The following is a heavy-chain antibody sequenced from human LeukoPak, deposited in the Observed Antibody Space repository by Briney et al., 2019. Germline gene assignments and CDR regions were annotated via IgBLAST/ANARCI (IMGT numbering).Heavy chain of an antibody. CDR2: IANDGSNK. Sequence: GRSLRLSCAASGFTFRNNAMHWGRQAPGKGRECLTVIANDGSNKYYAESVKGRFTTSRDNSKNTLSLHMNSLRVQDTTRYFFAREWLAPQGGLDSWGEGDLVIVSS. D-gene: IGHD3-22*01. J-gene: IGHJ5*01. V-gene: IGHV3-30*04. CDR3: AREWLAPQGGLDS. CDR1: GFTFRNNA.